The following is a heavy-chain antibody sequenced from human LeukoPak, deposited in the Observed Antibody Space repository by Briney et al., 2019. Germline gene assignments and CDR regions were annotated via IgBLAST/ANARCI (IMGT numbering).Heavy chain of an antibody. CDR2: ISGSGGST. V-gene: IGHV3-23*01. J-gene: IGHJ4*02. D-gene: IGHD5/OR15-5a*01. CDR3: AKLVWPSPDY. CDR1: GFTFGAYT. Sequence: PGGSLRLSCAASGFTFGAYTMNWVRQAPGKGLEWVSTISGSGGSTYYADSVKGRFTISRVNSKSTLYLQMNSLRAEDTAVYYCAKLVWPSPDYWGQGTLVTVSS.